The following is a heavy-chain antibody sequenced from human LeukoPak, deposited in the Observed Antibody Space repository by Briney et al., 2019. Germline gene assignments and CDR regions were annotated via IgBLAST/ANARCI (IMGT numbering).Heavy chain of an antibody. V-gene: IGHV3-21*04. CDR1: GFTFSSYS. CDR3: AREGAVVTPRAFDI. D-gene: IGHD4-23*01. CDR2: ISSSGSTI. Sequence: GGSLRLSCAASGFTFSSYSMNWVRQAPGKGPEWVSSISSSGSTIYYADSVKGRFTISRDNAKNSLYLQMNSLRAEDTAVYYCAREGAVVTPRAFDIWGQGTMVTVSS. J-gene: IGHJ3*02.